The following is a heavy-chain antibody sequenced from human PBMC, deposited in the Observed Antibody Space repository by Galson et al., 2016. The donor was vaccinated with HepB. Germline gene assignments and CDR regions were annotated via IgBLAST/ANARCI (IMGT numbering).Heavy chain of an antibody. J-gene: IGHJ4*02. CDR2: IYHSGSP. CDR3: ARALIAPAGFFDY. CDR1: GGSISSGDYS. Sequence: TLSLTCALSGGSISSGDYSWSWIRQPPGKGLEWIGYIYHSGSPYYNPSLKSRVTMSVGRAKNQFSLRLSSVTAADTAVYYCARALIAPAGFFDYWGQGTLVTVSS. D-gene: IGHD6-13*01. V-gene: IGHV4-30-2*01.